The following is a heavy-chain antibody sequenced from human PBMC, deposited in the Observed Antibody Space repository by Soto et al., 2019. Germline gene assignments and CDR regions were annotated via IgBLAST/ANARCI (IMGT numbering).Heavy chain of an antibody. CDR1: GDSITNSDYY. CDR2: IDYSGNT. CDR3: ARDGPYYCCFDV. J-gene: IGHJ6*02. Sequence: SETLSLTCTVSGDSITNSDYYWNWIRQSPGKGLEWIASIDYSGNTYYNPSLKSRVVISADTSKNLFSLKLRSVTAADTALYFCARDGPYYCCFDVWGRVTTVTFSS. V-gene: IGHV4-30-4*01.